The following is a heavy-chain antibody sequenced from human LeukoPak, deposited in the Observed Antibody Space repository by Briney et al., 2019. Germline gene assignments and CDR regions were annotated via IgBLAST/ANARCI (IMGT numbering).Heavy chain of an antibody. CDR1: GFTFSTYW. CDR2: IKQDGSEK. CDR3: AKYVYSSAWYASNDY. J-gene: IGHJ4*02. D-gene: IGHD6-19*01. Sequence: PGGSLRLSCTASGFTFSTYWMHWVRQAPGKGLEWVATIKQDGSEKYYVDSVKGRFTISRDNAKNSPYLQMNSLRAEDTAVYFCAKYVYSSAWYASNDYWGQGTLVTVSS. V-gene: IGHV3-7*01.